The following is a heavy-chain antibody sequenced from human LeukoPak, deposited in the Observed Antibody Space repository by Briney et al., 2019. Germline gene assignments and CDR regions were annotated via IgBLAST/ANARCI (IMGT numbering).Heavy chain of an antibody. CDR1: GYTFTNYD. CDR2: MNPNSGNT. CDR3: ARDRPYYYDSSGYYFGGHDAFDI. D-gene: IGHD3-22*01. J-gene: IGHJ3*02. V-gene: IGHV1-8*01. Sequence: ASVKVSCKASGYTFTNYDINWVRQATGQGLEWMGWMNPNSGNTGYAQKFQGRVTMTRNTSISTAYMELSSLRSEDTAVYYCARDRPYYYDSSGYYFGGHDAFDIWGQGTMVTVSS.